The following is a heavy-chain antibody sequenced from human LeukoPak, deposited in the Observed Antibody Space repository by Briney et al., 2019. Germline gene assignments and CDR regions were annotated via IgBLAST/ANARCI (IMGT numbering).Heavy chain of an antibody. CDR2: IRYDGSNK. V-gene: IGHV3-30*02. CDR1: GFTFSSYG. CDR3: AKDIYQLLGLDY. D-gene: IGHD2-2*01. J-gene: IGHJ4*02. Sequence: PGGSLTLSCAASGFTFSSYGMHWVRQATGKGLEWVAFIRYDGSNKYYADSVKGRFTISRDNSKNTLYLQMNSLRAEDTAVYYCAKDIYQLLGLDYWGQGTLVTVSS.